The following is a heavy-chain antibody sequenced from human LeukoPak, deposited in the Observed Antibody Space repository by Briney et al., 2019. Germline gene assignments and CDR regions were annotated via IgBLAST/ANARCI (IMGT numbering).Heavy chain of an antibody. D-gene: IGHD3-22*01. V-gene: IGHV3-21*01. CDR1: GFTFSSYS. Sequence: PGGSLRLSCAASGFTFSSYSMNWVRQAPGKGLEWVSSISSSSSYIYYADSVKGRFTISRDNSKNTLYLQMNSLRAEDTAVYYCARAGTGYYYDSSGPTNDYWGQGTLVTVSS. CDR2: ISSSSSYI. CDR3: ARAGTGYYYDSSGPTNDY. J-gene: IGHJ4*02.